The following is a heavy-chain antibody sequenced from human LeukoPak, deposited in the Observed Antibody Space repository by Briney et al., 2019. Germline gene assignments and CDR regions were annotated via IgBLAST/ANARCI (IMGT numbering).Heavy chain of an antibody. V-gene: IGHV3-23*01. D-gene: IGHD1-26*01. Sequence: GGSLRLSRAASGFTFSSYAMSWVRQAPGKGLEWVSAISGSGGSTYYADSVKGRFTISRDNSKNTLHLQMNSLRAEDTAVYYCAKRSGAEGGPMNIWGQGTMVTVSS. J-gene: IGHJ3*02. CDR1: GFTFSSYA. CDR2: ISGSGGST. CDR3: AKRSGAEGGPMNI.